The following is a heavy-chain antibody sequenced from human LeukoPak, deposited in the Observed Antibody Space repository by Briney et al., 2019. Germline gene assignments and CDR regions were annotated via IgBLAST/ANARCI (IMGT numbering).Heavy chain of an antibody. CDR2: IYYSGST. CDR1: GGSISSYY. D-gene: IGHD4-17*01. Sequence: SETLSLTCTVSGGSISSYYWSWIRQPPGKGLEWIGYIYYSGSTNYNPSLKSRVTISVDTSKNQFPLKLSSVTAADTAVYYCAGSMTTVTVFEFDPWGQGTLVTVSS. J-gene: IGHJ5*02. CDR3: AGSMTTVTVFEFDP. V-gene: IGHV4-59*08.